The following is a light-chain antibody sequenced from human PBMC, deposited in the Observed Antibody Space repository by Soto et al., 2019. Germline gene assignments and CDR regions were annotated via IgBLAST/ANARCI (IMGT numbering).Light chain of an antibody. J-gene: IGKJ1*01. CDR3: QQRSNWPT. Sequence: EIVLTQSPATLSLSPGERATLSCRASQSVSSFLAWYQQKPGQAPRLLIYDASNRATGTPARFSGSGYGTDFTLTISSLEPEDFAVYYCQQRSNWPTFGQGTKVDIK. CDR2: DAS. V-gene: IGKV3-11*01. CDR1: QSVSSF.